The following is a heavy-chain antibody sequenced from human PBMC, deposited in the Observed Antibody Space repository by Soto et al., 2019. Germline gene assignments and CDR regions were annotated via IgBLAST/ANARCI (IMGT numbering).Heavy chain of an antibody. V-gene: IGHV3-33*01. CDR2: IWYDGSNK. CDR3: ARAKSSGWYPHFHGY. Sequence: GGSLRLSCAASGFTFSSYGMHWVRQAPGKGLEWVAVIWYDGSNKYYADSVKGRFTISRDNSKNTLYLQMNSLRAEDTAVYYCARAKSSGWYPHFHGYWGQGTLVTVSS. D-gene: IGHD6-19*01. J-gene: IGHJ4*02. CDR1: GFTFSSYG.